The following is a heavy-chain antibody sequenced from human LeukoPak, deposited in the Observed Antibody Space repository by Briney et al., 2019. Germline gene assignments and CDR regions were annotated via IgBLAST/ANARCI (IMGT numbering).Heavy chain of an antibody. J-gene: IGHJ6*02. CDR3: ARTAAKNTHPGLRYFDWLSPYYYGMDV. V-gene: IGHV4-31*03. Sequence: PSETLSLTCTVSGGSISSGGYYWSWIRQHPGKGLEWIGYIYYSGSTYYNPSLKSRVTISVDTSKNQFSLKLSSVTAADTAVYYCARTAAKNTHPGLRYFDWLSPYYYGMDVWGQGTTVTVSS. CDR1: GGSISSGGYY. D-gene: IGHD3-9*01. CDR2: IYYSGST.